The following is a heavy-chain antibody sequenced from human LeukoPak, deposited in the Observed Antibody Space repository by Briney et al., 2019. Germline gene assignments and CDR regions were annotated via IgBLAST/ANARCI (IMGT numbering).Heavy chain of an antibody. CDR2: MNPNSGNT. D-gene: IGHD6-6*01. V-gene: IGHV1-8*03. CDR1: GYTFTSYD. Sequence: ASVKVSCKASGYTFTSYDINWVRQATGQGLEWMGWMNPNSGNTGYAQKFQGRVTITRNTSISTAYMELSSLRSEDTAVYYCARMRASLYSSSPGFDYWGQGTLVTVSS. CDR3: ARMRASLYSSSPGFDY. J-gene: IGHJ4*02.